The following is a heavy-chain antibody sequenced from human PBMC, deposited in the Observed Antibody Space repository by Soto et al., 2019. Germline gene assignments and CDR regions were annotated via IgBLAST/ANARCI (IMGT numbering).Heavy chain of an antibody. J-gene: IGHJ6*02. Sequence: PSETLSLTCSVSGGSINNSTSFWGWLRQSPGKGLEWIATINYRWPAEYNPSLKSRVTISVDRSRNVLSLQMNYVTAPDTAVYYCATGTTYYYYYYGMDVWGQGTTVTVSS. V-gene: IGHV4-39*02. CDR2: INYRWPA. CDR1: GGSINNSTSF. D-gene: IGHD1-7*01. CDR3: ATGTTYYYYYYGMDV.